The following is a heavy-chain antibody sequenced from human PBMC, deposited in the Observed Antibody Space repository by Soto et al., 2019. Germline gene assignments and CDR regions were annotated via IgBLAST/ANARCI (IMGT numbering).Heavy chain of an antibody. CDR2: IYTSGST. Sequence: SETLSLTCTVSGGSISSYYWSWIRQPAGKGLEWIGRIYTSGSTTYNPSLKSRVTMSVDTSKNHFSLKLSSVTAADTAVYYCARVGHNSNDVDHYSSGMDVWGQGTTVTVSS. D-gene: IGHD1-20*01. CDR3: ARVGHNSNDVDHYSSGMDV. CDR1: GGSISSYY. V-gene: IGHV4-4*07. J-gene: IGHJ6*02.